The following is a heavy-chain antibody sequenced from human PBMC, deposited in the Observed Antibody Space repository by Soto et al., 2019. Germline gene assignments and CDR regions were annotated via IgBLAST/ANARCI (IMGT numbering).Heavy chain of an antibody. D-gene: IGHD6-19*01. V-gene: IGHV4-34*02. J-gene: IGHJ4*02. CDR3: VRGQWLARGEY. Sequence: QVQLQQWGAGLLKPSETLSLTCNVHGGSFSGFFWTWIRQPPGKGLEWIGEINHSGSTNYNPSLKSRVTISGDMSENQFSLRLTSVTAADTGVYYCVRGQWLARGEYWGQGTLVTVSS. CDR2: INHSGST. CDR1: GGSFSGFF.